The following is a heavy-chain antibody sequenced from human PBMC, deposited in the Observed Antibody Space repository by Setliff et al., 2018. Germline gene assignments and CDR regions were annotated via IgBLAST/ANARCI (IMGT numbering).Heavy chain of an antibody. D-gene: IGHD6-13*01. CDR2: IIPIFGTT. Sequence: GASVKVSCKASGGSFSTYAISWARQAPGQGLEWMGVIIPIFGTTNNAQKFQGRVTITADESTSTAYMELRSLIFDDTAIYYCARDLLRSSSWRPDVFDVWGQGTMVTVSS. CDR3: ARDLLRSSSWRPDVFDV. J-gene: IGHJ3*01. CDR1: GGSFSTYA. V-gene: IGHV1-69*13.